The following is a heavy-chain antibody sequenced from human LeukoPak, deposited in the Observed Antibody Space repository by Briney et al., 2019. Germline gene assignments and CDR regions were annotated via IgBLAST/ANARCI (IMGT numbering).Heavy chain of an antibody. CDR1: GGSISSGSYY. CDR3: ARDSTGGGYSYSLDY. J-gene: IGHJ4*02. V-gene: IGHV4-61*02. Sequence: SETLSLTCTVSGGSISSGSYYWSWIRQPAGKGLEWIGRIYTNGSTNYNPSLKSRVTISVDTSKNQFSLKLSSVTAADTAVYYCARDSTGGGYSYSLDYWGQGTLVTVSS. CDR2: IYTNGST. D-gene: IGHD5-18*01.